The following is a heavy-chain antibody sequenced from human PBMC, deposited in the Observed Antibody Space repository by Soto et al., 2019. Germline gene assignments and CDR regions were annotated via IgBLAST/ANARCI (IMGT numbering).Heavy chain of an antibody. J-gene: IGHJ3*02. D-gene: IGHD6-13*01. V-gene: IGHV3-30-3*01. CDR3: ARAFRSTWPPMDPFNM. CDR2: ISYDGSSK. CDR1: GFTFSTYT. Sequence: QVQLVESGGGVVQPGGSLRLSCAASGFTFSTYTMHWVRQAPGKGLEWMAAISYDGSSKYYADSVKGRFTTARDNSKYTLFLQMNSLRPEDTAVYLCARAFRSTWPPMDPFNMWGQGTLVTVSS.